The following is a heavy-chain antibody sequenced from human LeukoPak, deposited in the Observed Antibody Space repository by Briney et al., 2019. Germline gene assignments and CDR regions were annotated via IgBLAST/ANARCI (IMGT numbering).Heavy chain of an antibody. V-gene: IGHV3-11*01. CDR1: GFTFSDYY. CDR3: ARVVQYYYYYYTDV. D-gene: IGHD1-1*01. Sequence: AGSLRLSCAASGFTFSDYYMSWIRQAPGKGLEWVSYISSSGSTIYYADSVKGRFTIARDNAKNSLYLQMNSLRAEDTAVYYCARVVQYYYYYYTDVWGKGTTVTVSS. J-gene: IGHJ6*03. CDR2: ISSSGSTI.